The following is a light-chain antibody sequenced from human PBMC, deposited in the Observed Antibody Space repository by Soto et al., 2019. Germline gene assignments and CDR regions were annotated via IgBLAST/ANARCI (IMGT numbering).Light chain of an antibody. V-gene: IGLV1-40*01. CDR1: SSNIGAGFH. CDR3: QSYDSSSWV. J-gene: IGLJ3*02. CDR2: ANT. Sequence: QSVLTQPPSVSGAPGQRVTISCTGSSSNIGAGFHVHWYQQLPGTAPKLLIYANTNRPSGVPDRFSGSKSGTSASLAITGLQAEDEADYYCQSYDSSSWVFGGGTNLTVL.